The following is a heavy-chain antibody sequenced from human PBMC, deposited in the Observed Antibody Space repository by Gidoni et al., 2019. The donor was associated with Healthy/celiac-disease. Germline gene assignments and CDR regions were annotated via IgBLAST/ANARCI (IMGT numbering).Heavy chain of an antibody. J-gene: IGHJ4*02. CDR3: TTTSPYRSDS. CDR1: GFTFSGSA. CDR2: IRSKANSYAT. Sequence: EVQLVESGGGLVQPGGSLTLSCAASGFTFSGSAMHWVRQASGKGLEWVGRIRSKANSYATAYAASVKGRFTISRDDSKNTAYLQMNSLKTEDTAVYYCTTTSPYRSDSWGQGTLVTVSS. D-gene: IGHD2-15*01. V-gene: IGHV3-73*02.